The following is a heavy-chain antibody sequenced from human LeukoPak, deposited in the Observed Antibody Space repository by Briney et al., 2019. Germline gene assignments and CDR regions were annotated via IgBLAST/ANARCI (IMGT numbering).Heavy chain of an antibody. V-gene: IGHV4-59*12. CDR2: VFYEGGT. CDR1: GGSITGYY. D-gene: IGHD3-10*01. J-gene: IGHJ3*02. CDR3: ARDTYYGSGSYPGAFDI. Sequence: PSETLSLTCTVSGGSITGYYWSWIRQPPGKGLEWVGYVFYEGGTLYNPSLKSRVTISVDTSKNQFSLKLSSVTAADTAVYYCARDTYYGSGSYPGAFDIWGQGTMVTVSS.